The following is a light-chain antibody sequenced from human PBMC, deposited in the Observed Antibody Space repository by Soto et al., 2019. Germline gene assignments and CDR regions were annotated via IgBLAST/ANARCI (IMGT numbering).Light chain of an antibody. CDR1: SSDVGGYIY. Sequence: QSVLTQPASVSESPGQSITISCTGTSSDVGGYIYVSWYQQHPGKAPKLMIYDVSNRPSGVSNRFSGSKSGNTASLTISGLQAEDEADYYCSSYTSSSTPYVFGTGTHLTVL. CDR3: SSYTSSSTPYV. J-gene: IGLJ1*01. V-gene: IGLV2-14*01. CDR2: DVS.